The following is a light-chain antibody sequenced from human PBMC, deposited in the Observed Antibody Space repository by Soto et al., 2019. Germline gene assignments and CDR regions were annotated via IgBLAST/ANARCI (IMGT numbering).Light chain of an antibody. CDR3: QQSYSPLCT. CDR1: QSISNY. J-gene: IGKJ1*01. Sequence: DIEMTQSPSSLSASVGDRVTITCRASQSISNYLNWYQHKAGKAPKVLIYAASSLQRGVPSRFSGSGSGTEFTLIISSLQPEDFATYYCQQSYSPLCTFGQGTKVDIK. V-gene: IGKV1-39*01. CDR2: AAS.